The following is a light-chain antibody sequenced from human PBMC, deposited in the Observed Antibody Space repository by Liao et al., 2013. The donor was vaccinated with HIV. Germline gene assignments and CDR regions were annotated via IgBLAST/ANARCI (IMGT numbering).Light chain of an antibody. CDR3: QVWDSSSGV. CDR2: YDR. V-gene: IGLV3-21*01. CDR1: NIEDES. Sequence: SYVLTQPPSVSVAPGTTARIPCGGKNIEDESVHWYQQKPGQAPVLVISYDRDRPSQIPERFSGSNSGNTATLTISRVEAGDEADYYCQVWDSSSGVFGTGTKVTVL. J-gene: IGLJ1*01.